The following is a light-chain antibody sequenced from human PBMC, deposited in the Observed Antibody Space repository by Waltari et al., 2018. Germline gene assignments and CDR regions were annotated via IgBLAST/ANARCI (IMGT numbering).Light chain of an antibody. CDR2: GAS. CDR1: QSVSSS. CDR3: QQYNNWPPEIT. Sequence: EIVMTQSPATLSVSPGERATLSCRASQSVSSSLAWYQQKPGQAPRLLIYGASTRATVIPARFSGSGSGTEFTLTISSLQSEDFAVYYCQQYNNWPPEITFGQGTRLEIK. J-gene: IGKJ5*01. V-gene: IGKV3-15*01.